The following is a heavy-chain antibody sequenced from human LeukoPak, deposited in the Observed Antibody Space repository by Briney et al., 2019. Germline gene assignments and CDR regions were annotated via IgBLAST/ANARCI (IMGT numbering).Heavy chain of an antibody. Sequence: ASVKVSCKASGYTFTSYGISWVRQAPGQGLGWMGWISGYSGNTKYAQNLQGRVTMTTDTSTTTAYMELRSLRSDDTAVYYCARDPNSYGSNFDYWGQGTLVTVSS. CDR1: GYTFTSYG. D-gene: IGHD3-10*01. CDR3: ARDPNSYGSNFDY. V-gene: IGHV1-18*01. J-gene: IGHJ4*02. CDR2: ISGYSGNT.